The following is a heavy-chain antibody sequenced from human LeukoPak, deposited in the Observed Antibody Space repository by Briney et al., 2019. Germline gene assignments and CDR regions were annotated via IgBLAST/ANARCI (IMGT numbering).Heavy chain of an antibody. CDR2: IYTSGNT. CDR1: GGSISSYY. Sequence: PSETLSLTCTVSGGSISSYYWSWIRQPAGEGREWIGHIYTSGNTNYNPSLKSRVTISVDTSKNQFSLKVSSVTAADTAVYYCARVGTNWYYFDYWGQGTLVTVSS. D-gene: IGHD1-1*01. J-gene: IGHJ4*02. V-gene: IGHV4-4*07. CDR3: ARVGTNWYYFDY.